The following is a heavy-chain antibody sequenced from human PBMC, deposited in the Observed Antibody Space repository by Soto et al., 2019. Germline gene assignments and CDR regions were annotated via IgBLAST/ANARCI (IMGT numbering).Heavy chain of an antibody. CDR1: GVSTSNHY. CDR3: ARGGGSPYHDHEFDY. D-gene: IGHD2-2*01. V-gene: IGHV4-59*11. J-gene: IGHJ4*02. Sequence: QVQLQESGPGLVEPSETLSLTCSVSGVSTSNHYWTWIRKPPGQGPEWIGCIYYRGTTNYNASFNSRVTISVDTSKNQFSLKLTSVTTADTAVYYCARGGGSPYHDHEFDYWGQGILVTVSS. CDR2: IYYRGTT.